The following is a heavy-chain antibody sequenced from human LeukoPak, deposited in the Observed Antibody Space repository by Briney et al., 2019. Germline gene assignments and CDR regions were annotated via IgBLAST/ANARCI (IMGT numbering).Heavy chain of an antibody. Sequence: PSETLSLTCTVSGGSISSGGDYWSWIRQHPGKGLEWIGYIYYSGSTYYNPSLKSRVTISVDTSKNQFSLKLSSVTAADTAVYYCACLRGNYDFWSADERENWFDPWGQGTLVTVSS. CDR3: ACLRGNYDFWSADERENWFDP. D-gene: IGHD3-3*01. V-gene: IGHV4-31*03. CDR2: IYYSGST. J-gene: IGHJ5*02. CDR1: GGSISSGGDY.